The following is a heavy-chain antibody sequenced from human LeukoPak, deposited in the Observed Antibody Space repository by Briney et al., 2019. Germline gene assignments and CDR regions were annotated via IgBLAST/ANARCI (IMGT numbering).Heavy chain of an antibody. CDR2: ISGSGGST. V-gene: IGHV3-23*01. CDR3: ARSGGDFWSGYYDY. CDR1: GFTFSSYA. Sequence: GGSLRLSCAASGFTFSSYAMSWVRQAPGKGLEWVSAISGSGGSTYYADSVKGRFTISRDNSKNTLYLQMHSLRAEDTAVYYCARSGGDFWSGYYDYWGQGTLVTVSS. J-gene: IGHJ4*02. D-gene: IGHD3-3*01.